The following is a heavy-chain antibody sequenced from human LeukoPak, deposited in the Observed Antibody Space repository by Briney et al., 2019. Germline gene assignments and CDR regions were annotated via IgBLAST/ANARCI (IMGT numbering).Heavy chain of an antibody. CDR1: GYSFTSYW. V-gene: IGHV5-10-1*01. D-gene: IGHD3-10*01. CDR2: IDPSDSYT. J-gene: IGHJ5*02. Sequence: GESLRISCKGSGYSFTSYWISWVRQMPGKGLEWMGRIDPSDSYTNYSPSFQGHVTISADNSISTAYLQWSSLKASDTAMYYCPRQVTMVRGVIGFDPWGQGTLVTVSS. CDR3: PRQVTMVRGVIGFDP.